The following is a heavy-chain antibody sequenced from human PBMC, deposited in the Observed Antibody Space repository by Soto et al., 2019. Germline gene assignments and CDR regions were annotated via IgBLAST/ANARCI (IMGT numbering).Heavy chain of an antibody. CDR2: IYYSGST. D-gene: IGHD1-26*01. CDR3: ATQEVGGTYVYTFDP. Sequence: PSETLSLTCTVSGGSITSSSYYCGWIRQPPGKGLEWIGSIYYSGSTYYNPSLKSRVTISVDTSKNQFSLKLSSVTAADTAVYYCATQEVGGTYVYTFDPWGQGTLVTVSS. J-gene: IGHJ5*02. V-gene: IGHV4-39*01. CDR1: GGSITSSSYY.